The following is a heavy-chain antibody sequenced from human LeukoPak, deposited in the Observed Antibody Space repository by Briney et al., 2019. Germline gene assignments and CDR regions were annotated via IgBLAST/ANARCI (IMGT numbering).Heavy chain of an antibody. CDR1: GFIFDDYG. CDR3: SGGGSIAVAGY. Sequence: GGSLRLSCAASGFIFDDYGMSWVRQAPGKGLEGVSRINNDGSSTNYADSVKGRFTISRDNAKNTLYLQMNSLRAEDTAVYYCSGGGSIAVAGYWGQGTLVTVSS. D-gene: IGHD6-19*01. J-gene: IGHJ4*02. V-gene: IGHV3-74*01. CDR2: INNDGSST.